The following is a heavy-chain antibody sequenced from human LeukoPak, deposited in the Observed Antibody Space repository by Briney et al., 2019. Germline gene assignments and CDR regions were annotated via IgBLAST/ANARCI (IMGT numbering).Heavy chain of an antibody. CDR3: ARVGAADYYYYYMDV. CDR1: GYTFTGYY. D-gene: IGHD3-16*01. Sequence: ASVKVSCKASGYTFTGYYMHWVRQAPGQGLEWMGWINPNSGGTNYAQKFQGRVTMTRDTSISTAYMELSSLRSEDTAVYYCARVGAADYYYYYMDVWGKGTTVTVSS. CDR2: INPNSGGT. V-gene: IGHV1-2*02. J-gene: IGHJ6*03.